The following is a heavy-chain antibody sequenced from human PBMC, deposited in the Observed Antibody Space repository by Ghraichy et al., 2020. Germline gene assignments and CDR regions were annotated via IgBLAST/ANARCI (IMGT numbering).Heavy chain of an antibody. Sequence: SETLSLTCAVYGGSFSGYYWSWIRQPPGKGLEWIGEINHSGSTNYNPSLKSRVTISVDTSKNQFSLKLSSVTAADTAVYYCALTPRSSGWSNYWYFDLWGRGTLVTVSS. D-gene: IGHD6-19*01. J-gene: IGHJ2*01. V-gene: IGHV4-34*01. CDR3: ALTPRSSGWSNYWYFDL. CDR2: INHSGST. CDR1: GGSFSGYY.